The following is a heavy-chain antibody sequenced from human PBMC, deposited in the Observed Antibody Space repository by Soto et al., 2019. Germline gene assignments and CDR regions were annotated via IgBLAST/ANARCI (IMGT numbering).Heavy chain of an antibody. V-gene: IGHV2-5*02. CDR2: IYCDDDK. D-gene: IGHD2-21*01. Sequence: QITLKESGPTLVKPTQTLTLTCTFSGFSLSTSGVGVGWIRQPPGKALEWLALIYCDDDKRYTPSLTSRLTITEGNSNYQVVVTMTNMDPGDTATYYCARRRVLWGIGYFDYWGEGTLVTVSS. J-gene: IGHJ4*02. CDR1: GFSLSTSGVG. CDR3: ARRRVLWGIGYFDY.